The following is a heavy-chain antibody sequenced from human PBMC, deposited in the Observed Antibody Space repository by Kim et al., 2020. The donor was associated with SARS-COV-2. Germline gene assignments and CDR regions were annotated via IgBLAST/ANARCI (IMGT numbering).Heavy chain of an antibody. CDR2: IYFSGTT. V-gene: IGHV4-39*02. CDR1: GGSISSSTYY. J-gene: IGHJ5*02. Sequence: SETLSLTCTVSGGSISSSTYYWGWIRQPPGKGLEWIGSIYFSGTTYYTPSLQSRVTISVDTSRNQFSLRLSSVTAADTAVYYCARDSPMVRGVVPGWFDP. CDR3: ARDSPMVRGVVPGWFDP. D-gene: IGHD3-10*01.